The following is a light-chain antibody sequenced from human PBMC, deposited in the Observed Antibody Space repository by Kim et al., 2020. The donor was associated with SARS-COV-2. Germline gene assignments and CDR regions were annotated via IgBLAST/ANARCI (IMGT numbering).Light chain of an antibody. CDR2: DVS. CDR3: SSYTSSSTFVV. J-gene: IGLJ2*01. CDR1: SSDVGVYNY. Sequence: SITISCTGTSSDVGVYNYVSWYQQHPAKAPKLMIYDVSKRPSGVSNRFSGSKSGNTASLTISGLQAEDEADYYCSSYTSSSTFVVFGGGTQLTVL. V-gene: IGLV2-14*04.